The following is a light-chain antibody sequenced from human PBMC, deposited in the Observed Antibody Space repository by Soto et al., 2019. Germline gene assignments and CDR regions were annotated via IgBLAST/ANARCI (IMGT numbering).Light chain of an antibody. CDR2: RAC. CDR1: QNVANNY. Sequence: EIVLTQSPGTLFLYPGERVTLSCGASQNVANNYLAWYQQKPGQAPRLLIYRACDRATAIADRFSGSGSGTDFTLTISRLEPEDFAVYSCQQYGNSPWTFGQGTKVEIK. CDR3: QQYGNSPWT. J-gene: IGKJ1*01. V-gene: IGKV3-20*01.